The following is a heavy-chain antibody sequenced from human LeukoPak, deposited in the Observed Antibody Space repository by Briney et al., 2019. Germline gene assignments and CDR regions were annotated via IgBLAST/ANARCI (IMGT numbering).Heavy chain of an antibody. J-gene: IGHJ4*02. Sequence: PGGSLRLSCVVSGFILSTNYMSSVRHAPGEGVEWVSVIYSGGSTDYTDSVKGRFTISRDNSKNTLYLQMKSLRADDTAVYYCATRGLGHYWGQGTLVTVSS. CDR2: IYSGGST. CDR1: GFILSTNY. CDR3: ATRGLGHY. V-gene: IGHV3-53*01. D-gene: IGHD5-12*01.